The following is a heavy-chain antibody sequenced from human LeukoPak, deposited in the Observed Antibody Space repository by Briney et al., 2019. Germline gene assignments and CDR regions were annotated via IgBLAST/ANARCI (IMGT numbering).Heavy chain of an antibody. CDR3: AKGRYSSSWYSDY. Sequence: GGPLRLSCAASGFTFTSYGMHWVRQAPGKGLEWVAVISYDGSNKYYADSVKGRFTISRDNSKNTLYLQMNSLRAEDTAVYYCAKGRYSSSWYSDYWGQGTLVTVSS. CDR2: ISYDGSNK. V-gene: IGHV3-30*18. CDR1: GFTFTSYG. J-gene: IGHJ4*02. D-gene: IGHD6-13*01.